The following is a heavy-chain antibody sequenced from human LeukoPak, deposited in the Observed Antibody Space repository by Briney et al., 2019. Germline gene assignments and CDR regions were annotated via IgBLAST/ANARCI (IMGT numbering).Heavy chain of an antibody. CDR2: IYSSGST. J-gene: IGHJ4*02. CDR1: GGSISDYF. CDR3: SRGPYCGDDCYFDS. V-gene: IGHV4-4*07. D-gene: IGHD2-21*01. Sequence: SETLSLTCTVSGGSISDYFWSWIRQPAGKGLEWIGRIYSSGSTLYNPSLKSRLTMSVDTSKNQFSLRLTSVTAADTAVYYCSRGPYCGDDCYFDSWGRGTLFTVSS.